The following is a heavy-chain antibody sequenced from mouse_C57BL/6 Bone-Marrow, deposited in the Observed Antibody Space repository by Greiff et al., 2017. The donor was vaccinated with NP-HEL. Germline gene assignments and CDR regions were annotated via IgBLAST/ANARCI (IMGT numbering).Heavy chain of an antibody. CDR1: GFTFSDAW. CDR3: TSQLGRYYFDY. V-gene: IGHV6-6*01. Sequence: EVKLQESGGGLVQPGGSMKLSCAASGFTFSDAWMDWVRQSPEKGLEWVAEIRNKANNHATYYAESVKGRFTISRDDSKSSVYLQMNSLRAEDTGIYYCTSQLGRYYFDYWGQGTTLTVSS. D-gene: IGHD4-1*02. J-gene: IGHJ2*01. CDR2: IRNKANNHAT.